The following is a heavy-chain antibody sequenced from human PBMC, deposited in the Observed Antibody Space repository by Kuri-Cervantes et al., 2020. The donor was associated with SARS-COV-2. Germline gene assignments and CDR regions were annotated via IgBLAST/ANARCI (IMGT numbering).Heavy chain of an antibody. CDR3: AREGIGGYDYDAFDI. Sequence: GESLKISCAASGFTFSSYWMSWVRQAPGKGLEWVSYISDSGTTIYFADSVKGRFTISRDNAKNSVYLQMNSLRAEDTAVYYCAREGIGGYDYDAFDIWGQGTMVTVSS. D-gene: IGHD5-12*01. CDR2: ISDSGTTI. CDR1: GFTFSSYW. V-gene: IGHV3-48*04. J-gene: IGHJ3*02.